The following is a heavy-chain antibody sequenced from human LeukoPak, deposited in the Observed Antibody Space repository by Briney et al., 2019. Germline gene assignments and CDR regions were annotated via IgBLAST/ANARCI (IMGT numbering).Heavy chain of an antibody. Sequence: GGSLRLSCAASGFTFSNARMSWVRQAPGKGLEWVGRIKSKTDGGTTGYAAPVKGRFTISRDDSKNTLYLQMNSLKTEDTAVYYCTTGEFLEWLLYFDYWGQGTLVTVSS. V-gene: IGHV3-15*01. CDR2: IKSKTDGGTT. CDR1: GFTFSNAR. CDR3: TTGEFLEWLLYFDY. J-gene: IGHJ4*02. D-gene: IGHD3-3*01.